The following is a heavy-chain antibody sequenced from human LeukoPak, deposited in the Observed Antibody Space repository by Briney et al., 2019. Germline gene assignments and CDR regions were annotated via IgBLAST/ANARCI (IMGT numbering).Heavy chain of an antibody. V-gene: IGHV3-49*04. CDR3: TRDRGSRYYFDY. CDR1: GFTFGDYA. CDR2: IRSKAYGGTT. D-gene: IGHD1-26*01. Sequence: GGSLRLSCTASGFTFGDYALSWVRQAPGKGLEWVGFIRSKAYGGTTEYAASVKGRFTISRDDSKSIAYLQMDSLKTEDTAVYCCTRDRGSRYYFDYWGQGTLVTVSS. J-gene: IGHJ4*02.